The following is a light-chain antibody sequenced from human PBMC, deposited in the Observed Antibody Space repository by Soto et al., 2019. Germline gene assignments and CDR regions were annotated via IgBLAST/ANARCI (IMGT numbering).Light chain of an antibody. J-gene: IGKJ5*01. CDR3: QQYKNWPL. CDR2: WAS. Sequence: DIVMTQSPDSLAVSLGERATINCKSSQSVLYSPYNKNYLVWYQQKPGQPPKMIISWASTRESGVPARFSGSGFGTEFTVTISSLQSEDFAVYYCQQYKNWPLFGQGTRLEIK. V-gene: IGKV4-1*01. CDR1: QSVLYSPYNKNY.